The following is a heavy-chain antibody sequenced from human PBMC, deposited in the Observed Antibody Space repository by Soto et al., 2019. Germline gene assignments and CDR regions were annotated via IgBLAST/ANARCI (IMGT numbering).Heavy chain of an antibody. J-gene: IGHJ4*02. CDR1: GFTFSSYA. Sequence: GGSLRLSCAASGFTFSSYAMSWVRQAPGKGLEWVSAISGSGGSTYYADSVKGRFTISRDNSKNTLYLQMNSLRAEDTAVYYCASRKLYYDKGGSLDYWGQGTLVTVSS. V-gene: IGHV3-23*01. D-gene: IGHD3-9*01. CDR2: ISGSGGST. CDR3: ASRKLYYDKGGSLDY.